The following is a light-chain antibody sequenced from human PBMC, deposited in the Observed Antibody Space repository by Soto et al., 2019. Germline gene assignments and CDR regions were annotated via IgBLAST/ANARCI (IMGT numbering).Light chain of an antibody. V-gene: IGKV1-17*01. Sequence: IQMTQSPASLSASVGDRVTISCRASQGIGNALGWYQQKPGKAPKLLIYAASSLQSGVPSRFSGSGSGTEFTLTINSLQPGDFATYYCQQYNSYSGAFGQGTKVDIK. CDR1: QGIGNA. J-gene: IGKJ1*01. CDR2: AAS. CDR3: QQYNSYSGA.